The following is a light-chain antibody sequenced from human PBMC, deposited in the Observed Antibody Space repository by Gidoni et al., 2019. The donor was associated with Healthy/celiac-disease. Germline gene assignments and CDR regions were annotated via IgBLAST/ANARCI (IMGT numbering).Light chain of an antibody. V-gene: IGKV1-33*01. CDR2: DAS. CDR3: QQYYNIPFT. CDR1: QDISNY. J-gene: IGKJ4*01. Sequence: DIHMTQSPSSLSASVGDRVTITCQASQDISNYLNWYQQKPGKAPKLLIYDASNLETGVPSRFSGSGSGTDFTLTISSLQPEDIATYYCQQYYNIPFTFGGGTKVEIK.